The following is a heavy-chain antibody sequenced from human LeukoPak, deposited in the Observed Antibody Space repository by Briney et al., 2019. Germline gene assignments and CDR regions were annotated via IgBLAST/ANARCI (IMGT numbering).Heavy chain of an antibody. CDR1: GFTFSSYA. V-gene: IGHV3-23*01. D-gene: IGHD2/OR15-2a*01. J-gene: IGHJ5*02. CDR2: ISGSGGST. Sequence: PGGSLRLSCAASGFTFSSYAMSWVRQAPGKGLEWVSAISGSGGSTYYADSVKGRFTISRDNSKNTLYLQMNSLRAEDTAVYYCANDVGSAAGGNRWFDPRGQGTLVTVSS. CDR3: ANDVGSAAGGNRWFDP.